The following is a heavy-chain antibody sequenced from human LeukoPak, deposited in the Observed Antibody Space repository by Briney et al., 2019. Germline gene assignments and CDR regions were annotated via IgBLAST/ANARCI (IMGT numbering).Heavy chain of an antibody. CDR2: IYHSGST. CDR1: GGSISSSNW. Sequence: PSGTLSLTCAVSGGSISSSNWWSWVRPPPGKGLEWIGEIYHSGSTNYNPSLKSRVTISVDKSKNQFSLKLSSVTAADTAVYYCARLSGYSSGHYYSDYWGQGTLVTVSS. V-gene: IGHV4-4*02. J-gene: IGHJ4*02. CDR3: ARLSGYSSGHYYSDY. D-gene: IGHD3-22*01.